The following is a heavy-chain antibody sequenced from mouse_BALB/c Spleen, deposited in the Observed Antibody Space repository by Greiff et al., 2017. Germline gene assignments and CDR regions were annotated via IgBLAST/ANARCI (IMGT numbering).Heavy chain of an antibody. V-gene: IGHV5-17*02. Sequence: EVKLVESGGGLVQPGGSRKLSCAASGFTFSSFGMHWVRQAPEKGLEWVAYISSGSSTIYYADTVKGRFTISRDNPKNTLFLQMTSLRSEDTAMYYCARAYYRYETRYFDCWGQGTTLTVSS. CDR2: ISSGSSTI. J-gene: IGHJ2*01. CDR3: ARAYYRYETRYFDC. D-gene: IGHD2-14*01. CDR1: GFTFSSFG.